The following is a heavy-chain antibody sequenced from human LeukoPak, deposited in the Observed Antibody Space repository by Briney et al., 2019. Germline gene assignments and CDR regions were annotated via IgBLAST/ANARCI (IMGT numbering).Heavy chain of an antibody. CDR2: LTQFFRRT. V-gene: IGHV1-69*05. Sequence: SVKVSCKISGGSFRTYPISWVRQAPGQGLEWMGGLTQFFRRTNYTQNFQGRLTISTDESSTTAYMELSSLRPDDAAVYYCAGGPNPYSSSWYDEDYWGQGTLVTVSS. CDR3: AGGPNPYSSSWYDEDY. J-gene: IGHJ4*02. CDR1: GGSFRTYP. D-gene: IGHD6-13*01.